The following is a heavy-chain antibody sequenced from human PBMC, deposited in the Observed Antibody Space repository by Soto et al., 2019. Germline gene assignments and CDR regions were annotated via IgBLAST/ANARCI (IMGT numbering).Heavy chain of an antibody. CDR1: GYTFTSYG. D-gene: IGHD1-20*01. J-gene: IGHJ4*02. CDR2: ISAYNGNT. V-gene: IGHV1-18*01. CDR3: ARDAAIGMNDY. Sequence: QVQLVQSGAEVKKPGASVKVSCKASGYTFTSYGISWVRQAPGQGLEWMGWISAYNGNTKYAQKLQGRDTMTTDTSTRTADMELRSLRSDDTAVYYCARDAAIGMNDYWGQGTLVTVSS.